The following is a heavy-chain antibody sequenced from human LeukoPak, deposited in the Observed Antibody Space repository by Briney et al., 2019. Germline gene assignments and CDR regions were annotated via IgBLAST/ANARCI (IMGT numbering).Heavy chain of an antibody. Sequence: ASVKVSCKASGYTFTNYYMHWVRQAPGQGLEWMGWINPNTGGTNYAQKFQGRVTMTRDMSISTAYMELGRLSSDDTADYYCARETQRSFDYWGQGTLVTVSS. CDR1: GYTFTNYY. J-gene: IGHJ4*02. CDR3: ARETQRSFDY. V-gene: IGHV1-2*02. CDR2: INPNTGGT.